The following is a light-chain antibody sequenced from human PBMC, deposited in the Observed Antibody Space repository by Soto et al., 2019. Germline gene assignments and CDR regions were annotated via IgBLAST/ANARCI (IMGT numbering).Light chain of an antibody. CDR1: QSVGSF. J-gene: IGKJ2*01. Sequence: EIVLTQSPGTLSLSPGERATLSCRASQSVGSFLAWYQLKPGQAPRLLIFDSFYRATGIPARFSGSGSGTDFTLTISGLEPEDVAVYYCQQRSDWPPYTFGQGTRLEIK. V-gene: IGKV3-11*01. CDR3: QQRSDWPPYT. CDR2: DSF.